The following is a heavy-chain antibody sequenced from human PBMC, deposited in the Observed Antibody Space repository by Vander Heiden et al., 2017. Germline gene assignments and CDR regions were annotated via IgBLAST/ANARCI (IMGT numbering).Heavy chain of an antibody. V-gene: IGHV4-59*01. D-gene: IGHD3-3*01. CDR2: IYDSGST. Sequence: QVQLQESGPGLVKPSETLSLTCTVSVGSIRSYYWSWIRQRPGKGLEWIGYIYDSGSTNYNPSLKSRVTISVDTSKNQFSLKLSSVTAADTAVYYCARADYDFWSGYVSYYFDYWGQGTLVTVSS. CDR1: VGSIRSYY. CDR3: ARADYDFWSGYVSYYFDY. J-gene: IGHJ4*02.